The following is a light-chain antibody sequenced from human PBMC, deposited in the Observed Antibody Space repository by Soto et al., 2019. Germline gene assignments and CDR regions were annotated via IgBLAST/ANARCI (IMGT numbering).Light chain of an antibody. Sequence: DIQMTQSPSTLSASVGDRVTITYRASQSISNWLAWYQQKPGKAPKLLIYKTSNLESGVPSRFSGSGSGTDFTFTISRLQPEDIATYYCQQYENLPTFGQGTRLEIK. CDR1: QSISNW. V-gene: IGKV1-5*03. J-gene: IGKJ5*01. CDR2: KTS. CDR3: QQYENLPT.